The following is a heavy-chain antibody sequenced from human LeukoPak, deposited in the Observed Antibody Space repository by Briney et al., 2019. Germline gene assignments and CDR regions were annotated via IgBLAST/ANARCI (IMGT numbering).Heavy chain of an antibody. V-gene: IGHV4-30-2*01. CDR1: GGSISSGGYY. D-gene: IGHD1-26*01. Sequence: PSETLSLTCTFSGGSISSGGYYWSWIRQPPGKGLEWIGYIYHSGSTYYNPSLKSRVTISVDRSKNQFSLKLSSVTAADTAVYYCAREEVGATTYHLDYWGQGTLVTVSS. CDR3: AREEVGATTYHLDY. J-gene: IGHJ4*02. CDR2: IYHSGST.